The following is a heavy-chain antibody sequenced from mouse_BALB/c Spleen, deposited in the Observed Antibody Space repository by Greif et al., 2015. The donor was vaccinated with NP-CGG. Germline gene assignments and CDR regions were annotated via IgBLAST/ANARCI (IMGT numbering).Heavy chain of an antibody. CDR3: ASGGNYDYFDY. CDR2: IDPSDSET. CDR1: GYTFTSYW. J-gene: IGHJ2*01. Sequence: QVQLQQSGAELVKPGAPVKLSCKASGYTFTSYWMNWVKQRPGRGLEWMGRIDPSDSETHYNQKFKDKATLTVDKSSSTAYIQLSSLTSEDSAVYYCASGGNYDYFDYWGQGTTLTVSS. D-gene: IGHD2-1*01. V-gene: IGHV1-69*02.